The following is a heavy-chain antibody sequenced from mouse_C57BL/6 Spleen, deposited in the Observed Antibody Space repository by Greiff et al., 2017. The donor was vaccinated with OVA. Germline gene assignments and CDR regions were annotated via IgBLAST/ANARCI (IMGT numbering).Heavy chain of an antibody. CDR1: GYTFTSYW. CDR3: ASPLYYGYDCLGY. D-gene: IGHD2-2*01. Sequence: QVQLQQPGTELVKPGASVKLSCKASGYTFTSYWMHWVKQRPGQGLEWIGNINPSNGGTNYNEKFKSKATLTVYKSSSTAYMQLSSLTSEDSAVYYGASPLYYGYDCLGYWGQGTLVTVSA. CDR2: INPSNGGT. J-gene: IGHJ3*02. V-gene: IGHV1-53*01.